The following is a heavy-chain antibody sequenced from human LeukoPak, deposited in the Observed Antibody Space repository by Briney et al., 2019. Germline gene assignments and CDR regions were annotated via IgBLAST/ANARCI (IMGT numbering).Heavy chain of an antibody. V-gene: IGHV3-21*01. J-gene: IGHJ4*02. CDR1: GFTSSSYS. CDR2: ISSSSSYV. Sequence: GGSLRLSCAASGFTSSSYSMNWVRQAPGKGLEWVSSISSSSSYVYYADSVKGRFTISRDNAKNSLYLQMNSLRAEDTAVYYCARDPSTVVHEDYWGQGTLVTVSS. D-gene: IGHD4-23*01. CDR3: ARDPSTVVHEDY.